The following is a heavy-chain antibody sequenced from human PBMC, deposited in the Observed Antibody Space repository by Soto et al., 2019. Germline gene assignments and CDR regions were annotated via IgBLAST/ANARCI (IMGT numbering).Heavy chain of an antibody. CDR3: ARVELELHGSPYNWFDP. J-gene: IGHJ5*02. Sequence: SETLSLTCTVSGGSISSGDYYWSWVRQPPGKGLEWIGYIYYSGSTYYNPSLKSRVTISVDTSKIQFSLKPSSVTAADTAVYYCARVELELHGSPYNWFDPWGQGTLVTVSS. V-gene: IGHV4-30-4*01. D-gene: IGHD1-7*01. CDR1: GGSISSGDYY. CDR2: IYYSGST.